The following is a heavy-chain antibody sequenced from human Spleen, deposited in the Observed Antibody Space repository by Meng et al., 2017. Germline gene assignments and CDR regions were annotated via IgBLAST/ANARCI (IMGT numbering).Heavy chain of an antibody. CDR3: ARQESGNYRAFDY. Sequence: VPLLESGGGVVQPGRSLKPSCAASGFTFSNYGMHWVRQAPGKGLEWVAVIWYDGSERSYADSVKGRFTISRDNSKNTLYLQMNSLRAEDTAVYYCARQESGNYRAFDYWGQGTLVTVSS. D-gene: IGHD1-26*01. J-gene: IGHJ4*02. V-gene: IGHV3-33*01. CDR2: IWYDGSER. CDR1: GFTFSNYG.